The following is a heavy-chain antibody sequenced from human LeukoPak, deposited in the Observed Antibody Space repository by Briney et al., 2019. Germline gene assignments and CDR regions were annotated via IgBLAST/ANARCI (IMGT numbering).Heavy chain of an antibody. D-gene: IGHD3-10*01. CDR3: AKDAYYGSGSYYSHYY. V-gene: IGHV3-23*01. J-gene: IGHJ4*02. CDR2: ISGSGGST. Sequence: PGGSLRLSCAASGFTFSSYAMSWVRQAPGKGLEWVSAISGSGGSTYYADSVKGRFTISRDNSKNTLYLQMNSLRAEDTAVYYCAKDAYYGSGSYYSHYYWGQGTLVTVSS. CDR1: GFTFSSYA.